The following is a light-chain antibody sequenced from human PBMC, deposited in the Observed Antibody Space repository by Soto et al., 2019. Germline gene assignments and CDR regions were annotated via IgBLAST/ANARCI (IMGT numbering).Light chain of an antibody. CDR1: SSNIGSNT. V-gene: IGLV1-44*01. CDR3: AAWEDSLSGPV. Sequence: QSVLTQPPSASGTPGQRVTISCSGSSSNIGSNTVNWYQQVPGTAPKLLSYSNDQRPSGVPDRFSGSKSGTSASLAISGLQSEDEADDSCAAWEDSLSGPVFGGGTKLAVL. CDR2: SND. J-gene: IGLJ2*01.